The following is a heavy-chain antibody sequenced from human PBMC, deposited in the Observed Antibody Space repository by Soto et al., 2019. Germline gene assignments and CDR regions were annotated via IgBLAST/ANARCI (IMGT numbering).Heavy chain of an antibody. J-gene: IGHJ5*02. D-gene: IGHD3-22*01. CDR3: ARDYGSSGYPSNQDNWFDP. V-gene: IGHV4-59*01. CDR1: GGSISSYY. Sequence: SETLSLTCTVSGGSISSYYWSWIRQPPGKGLEWIGYIYYSGSTNYNPSLKSRVTISVDTSKNQLSLKLSSVTAADTAVYYCARDYGSSGYPSNQDNWFDPWGQGTLVTVSS. CDR2: IYYSGST.